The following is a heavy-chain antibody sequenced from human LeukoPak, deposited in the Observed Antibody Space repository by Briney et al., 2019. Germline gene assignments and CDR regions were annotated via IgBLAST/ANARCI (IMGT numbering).Heavy chain of an antibody. D-gene: IGHD3-3*01. CDR1: GYTFTSYD. J-gene: IGHJ4*02. CDR3: ARANKRITIFGVVIIPRPFDY. CDR2: ISAYNGNT. V-gene: IGHV1-18*01. Sequence: ASVKVSCKASGYTFTSYDINWVRQATGQGLEWMGWISAYNGNTNYAQKLQGRVTMTTGTSTSTAYMELRSLRSDDTAVYYCARANKRITIFGVVIIPRPFDYWGQGTLVTVSS.